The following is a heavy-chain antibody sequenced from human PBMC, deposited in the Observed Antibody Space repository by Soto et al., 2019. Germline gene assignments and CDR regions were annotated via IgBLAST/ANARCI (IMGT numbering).Heavy chain of an antibody. D-gene: IGHD6-13*01. Sequence: SETLSLTCTVSGGSISSSSYYWGWIRQPPGKGLEWIGSIYYSGSTYYNPSLKSRVTISVDTSKNQFSLKLSSVTAADTAVYYCARSSSSPRKAFDIWGQGTMVTVSS. V-gene: IGHV4-39*01. CDR3: ARSSSSPRKAFDI. J-gene: IGHJ3*02. CDR2: IYYSGST. CDR1: GGSISSSSYY.